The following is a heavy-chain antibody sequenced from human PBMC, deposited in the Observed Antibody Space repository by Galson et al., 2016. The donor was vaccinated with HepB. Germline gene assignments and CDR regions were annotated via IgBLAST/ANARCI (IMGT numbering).Heavy chain of an antibody. D-gene: IGHD6-19*01. CDR3: AKDGQWLVRRSFDY. J-gene: IGHJ4*02. Sequence: SLRLSCAASGFTFANYGMHWVRQAPGKGLEWQAIISYDGSKQYYGDSMRGRITISRDNSNNTLFLEMNSLRRDDTAIYFCAKDGQWLVRRSFDYWGQGALVTVAS. V-gene: IGHV3-30*18. CDR1: GFTFANYG. CDR2: ISYDGSKQ.